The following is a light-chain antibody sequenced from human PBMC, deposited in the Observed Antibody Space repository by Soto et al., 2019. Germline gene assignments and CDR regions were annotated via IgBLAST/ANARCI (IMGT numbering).Light chain of an antibody. CDR2: GAS. Sequence: EIVMTQSPATLSVSPGERATLSCRAGKSISSNLAWYQLKPGQAPRLLIYGASTRATGIPARFSGSGSGTEFTLTITSLQSDDFATYYCQQYNNFWTFGQGTKVDIK. J-gene: IGKJ1*01. V-gene: IGKV3-15*01. CDR1: KSISSN. CDR3: QQYNNFWT.